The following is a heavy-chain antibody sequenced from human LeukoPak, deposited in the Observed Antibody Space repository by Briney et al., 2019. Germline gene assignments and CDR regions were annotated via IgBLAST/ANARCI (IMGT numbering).Heavy chain of an antibody. V-gene: IGHV4-4*02. J-gene: IGHJ4*02. CDR1: GDSMSSIAW. CDR3: AANGYYTIEY. Sequence: SETLSLTCAVSGDSMSSIAWWSWVRQPPGKGLEWIGEIHHTGSTNYNPSLKSRVTISVDKSQNQFSLNFSSMSAAVSAVYYCAANGYYTIEYWGQGTLVTVSS. D-gene: IGHD1-26*01. CDR2: IHHTGST.